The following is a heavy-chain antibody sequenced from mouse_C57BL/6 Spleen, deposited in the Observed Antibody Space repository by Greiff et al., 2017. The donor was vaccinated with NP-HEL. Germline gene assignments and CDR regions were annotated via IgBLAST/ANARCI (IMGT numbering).Heavy chain of an antibody. J-gene: IGHJ2*01. CDR3: ERNPAYYYGSSYFDY. Sequence: EVQLQQSGPELVKPGASVKIPCKASGYTFTDYNMDWVKQSHGKSLEWIGDINPNNGGTIYNQKFKGKATLTVDKSSSTAYMELRSLTSEDTAVYYCERNPAYYYGSSYFDYWGQGTTLTVSS. D-gene: IGHD1-1*01. CDR2: INPNNGGT. CDR1: GYTFTDYN. V-gene: IGHV1-18*01.